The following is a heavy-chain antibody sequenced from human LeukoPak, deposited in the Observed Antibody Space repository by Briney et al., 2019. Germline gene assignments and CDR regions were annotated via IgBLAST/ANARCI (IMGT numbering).Heavy chain of an antibody. CDR3: AKAPVTSCRGAFCYPFDY. CDR1: ALSFSSNA. D-gene: IGHD2-15*01. J-gene: IGHJ4*02. V-gene: IGHV3-23*01. CDR2: MSSSDDGR. Sequence: GGSLRLSCAPSALSFSSNAMSWVRQAQGKWLEWVSAMSSSDDGRYYAASVRGRFTISRDTSRSTLYLQMNSLRAEDAAVYDCAKAPVTSCRGAFCYPFDYWGQGTLVTVSS.